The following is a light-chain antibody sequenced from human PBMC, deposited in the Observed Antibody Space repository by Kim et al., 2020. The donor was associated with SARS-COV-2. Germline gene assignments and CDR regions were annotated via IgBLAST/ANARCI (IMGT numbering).Light chain of an antibody. CDR3: GSYTSSSTWV. V-gene: IGLV2-14*03. Sequence: QSALTQPASVSGSPGQSITISCTGTSSDVGGYNYVSWYQEHPGKAPKLMLYDVSKRPSGVSNRFSGSKSGNTASLTISGLQAEDEADYYCGSYTSSSTWVFGGGTQLTVL. J-gene: IGLJ3*02. CDR2: DVS. CDR1: SSDVGGYNY.